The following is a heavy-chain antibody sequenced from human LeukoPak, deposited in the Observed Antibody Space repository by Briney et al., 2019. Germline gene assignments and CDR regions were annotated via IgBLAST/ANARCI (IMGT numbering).Heavy chain of an antibody. CDR3: ARDPPIRGHYDSSGYYETGGGY. J-gene: IGHJ4*02. CDR1: GGTFSSYA. Sequence: GASVKVSRKASGGTFSSYAISWVRQAPGQGLEWMGGIIPIFGTANYAQKFQGRVTITADESTSTAYMELSSLRSEDTAVYYCARDPPIRGHYDSSGYYETGGGYWGQGTLVTVSS. CDR2: IIPIFGTA. D-gene: IGHD3-22*01. V-gene: IGHV1-69*13.